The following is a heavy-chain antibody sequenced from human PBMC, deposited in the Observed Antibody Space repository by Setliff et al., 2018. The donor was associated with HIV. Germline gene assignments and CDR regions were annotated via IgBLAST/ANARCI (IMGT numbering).Heavy chain of an antibody. CDR1: GASIDSGDHY. V-gene: IGHV4-30-4*01. CDR2: IYYSGTT. CDR3: AKSYGSGWSAHTFDI. Sequence: PSETLSLTCTVSGASIDSGDHYWTWIRQPPGKGLEWIGYIYYSGTTYYNSSLKSRVTISLHTSKNQFSLKLSSVTAADTAMYYCAKSYGSGWSAHTFDIWGQGTVVTVSS. D-gene: IGHD6-19*01. J-gene: IGHJ3*02.